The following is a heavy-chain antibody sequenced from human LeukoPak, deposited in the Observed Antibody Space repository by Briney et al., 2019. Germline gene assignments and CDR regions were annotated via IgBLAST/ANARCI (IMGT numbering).Heavy chain of an antibody. V-gene: IGHV3-21*01. J-gene: IGHJ4*02. CDR1: GFTFSSYS. Sequence: PGGSLRLSCAASGFTFSSYSMNWVRQAPGKGLEWVSSISSSSSYIYYADSVKGRFTISRDNAKNSLYLQMNSLRAEDTAVYYCARDSAIFGVVRPFGYWGQGTLVTVSS. CDR2: ISSSSSYI. CDR3: ARDSAIFGVVRPFGY. D-gene: IGHD3-3*01.